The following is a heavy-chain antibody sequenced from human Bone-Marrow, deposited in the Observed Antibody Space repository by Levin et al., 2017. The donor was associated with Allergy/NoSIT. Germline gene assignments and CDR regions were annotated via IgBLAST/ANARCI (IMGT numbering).Heavy chain of an antibody. CDR1: GLTVSNNY. V-gene: IGHV3-53*01. CDR3: ARNIPVTDLGF. CDR2: IYSGGDT. Sequence: ASVKVSCAASGLTVSNNYMSWVRRAPGKGLEWVALIYSGGDTYYADSVKGRFTISRDSSKNTLYLQMNSLRTEDTAVYHCARNIPVTDLGFWGRGTLVTVSS. J-gene: IGHJ4*02. D-gene: IGHD1-14*01.